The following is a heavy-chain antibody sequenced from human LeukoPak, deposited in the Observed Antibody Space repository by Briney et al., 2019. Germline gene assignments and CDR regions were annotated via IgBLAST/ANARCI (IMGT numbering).Heavy chain of an antibody. D-gene: IGHD2-2*01. V-gene: IGHV1-2*06. CDR3: ARDHEDCSSASCYD. CDR2: INPNSGGT. J-gene: IGHJ4*02. Sequence: ASVKVSCKASGYTFIGYFMNWVRQAPGQGLEWMGRINPNSGGTNYAQKLQGRVTMTRDTSISTAYMELSRLRSDDTAVYYCARDHEDCSSASCYDWGQGTLVTVSS. CDR1: GYTFIGYF.